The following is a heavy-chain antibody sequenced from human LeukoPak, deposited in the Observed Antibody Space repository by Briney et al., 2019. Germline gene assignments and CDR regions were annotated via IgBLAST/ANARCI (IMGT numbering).Heavy chain of an antibody. CDR2: ISGSGGGT. D-gene: IGHD6-19*01. V-gene: IGHV3-23*01. J-gene: IGHJ4*02. CDR1: GFTFSTYA. CDR3: ARAVAAQSLFDFDY. Sequence: GGSLRLSCAASGFTFSTYAMSWVRQAAGKGLEWVSLISGSGGGTYYADSVKGRFTISRDNSKNTLYLQLNSLRVEDTAVYYCARAVAAQSLFDFDYWGQGTLVTVSS.